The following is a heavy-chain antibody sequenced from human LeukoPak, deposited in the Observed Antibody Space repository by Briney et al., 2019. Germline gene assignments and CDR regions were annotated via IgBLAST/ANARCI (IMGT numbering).Heavy chain of an antibody. Sequence: PGGSLRLSCAASGFTLSSHGMHWVRQAPGKGLQWVAVLWSHGRSEYYADSVKGRFSISRDTSRSTVYLQMNSLRAEDTAVYYCARDLRNYYDTSGYYPNTFDDWGQGTLVTVSS. D-gene: IGHD3-22*01. CDR3: ARDLRNYYDTSGYYPNTFDD. V-gene: IGHV3-33*01. J-gene: IGHJ4*02. CDR1: GFTLSSHG. CDR2: LWSHGRSE.